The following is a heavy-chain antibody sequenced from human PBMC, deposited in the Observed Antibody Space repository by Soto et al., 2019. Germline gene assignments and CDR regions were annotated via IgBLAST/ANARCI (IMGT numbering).Heavy chain of an antibody. CDR1: SGSISSGDYY. CDR2: IYYRGRT. J-gene: IGHJ4*02. Sequence: QVQLQESGPGLVKPSQTLSLTCTVSSGSISSGDYYWAWIRQPPGKGLEWIGHIYYRGRTYYNPSLKSRVTISVDTSKNQFSLNLNSVTASDTAVYFCARTYGGDYFDSWGQGTLVTVSS. CDR3: ARTYGGDYFDS. V-gene: IGHV4-30-4*01. D-gene: IGHD2-21*01.